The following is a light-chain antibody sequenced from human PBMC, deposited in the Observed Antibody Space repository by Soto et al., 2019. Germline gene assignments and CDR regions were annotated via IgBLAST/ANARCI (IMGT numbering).Light chain of an antibody. V-gene: IGLV1-47*01. CDR3: ASWDDSLSETV. Sequence: QSVLTQPPSLSGTPGQRVTISWSRCTFNVKNNYVYWYQQFAGTAPKLLIYSNNRRPSGVPDRFSGSKSGSSASLVISGLRPEDEADYYCASWDDSLSETVFGGGTQLTVL. J-gene: IGLJ7*01. CDR2: SNN. CDR1: TFNVKNNY.